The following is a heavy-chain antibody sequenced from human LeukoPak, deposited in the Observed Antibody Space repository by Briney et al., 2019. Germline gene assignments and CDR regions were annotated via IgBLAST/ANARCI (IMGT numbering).Heavy chain of an antibody. CDR1: GGSISSY. CDR2: IYFTGTT. D-gene: IGHD3-10*01. CDR3: VNGGSYLTK. J-gene: IGHJ4*02. Sequence: SETLSLTCTVSGGSISSYWSWIRQSPGKGLEWIGYIYFTGTTNYNPSLKSRLTISIDTSRNQFPLKLSSATAADTAIYYCVNGGSYLTKWGQGTLVTVSS. V-gene: IGHV4-59*01.